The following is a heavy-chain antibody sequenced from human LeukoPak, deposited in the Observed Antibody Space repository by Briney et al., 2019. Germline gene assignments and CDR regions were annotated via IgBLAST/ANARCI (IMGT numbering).Heavy chain of an antibody. CDR1: GFIFSSYA. D-gene: IGHD2/OR15-2a*01. Sequence: PGGSLRLSCAASGFIFSSYAMHWVRRAPGKGLEWVALISYDGSNKYYADSVKGRFTISRDNSKNTLYLQMNSLRAEDTAVYYCAKDKSGAQEYGFFDYWGQGTLVTVSS. V-gene: IGHV3-30*04. J-gene: IGHJ4*02. CDR2: ISYDGSNK. CDR3: AKDKSGAQEYGFFDY.